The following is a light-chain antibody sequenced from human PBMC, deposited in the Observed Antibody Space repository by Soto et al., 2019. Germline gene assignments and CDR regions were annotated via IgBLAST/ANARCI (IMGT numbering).Light chain of an antibody. V-gene: IGLV1-40*01. J-gene: IGLJ1*01. CDR3: QSYDSSLSASYV. CDR2: GNT. CDR1: SSNIGAGYE. Sequence: QSVLTQPPSVSGAPGQRVTISCTGSSSNIGAGYEVHWYQHLPGKAPKLLIYGNTNRPSGVPDRFSGSKSGTSASRAITGLQAEDEADYYCQSYDSSLSASYVFGGGTKLTVL.